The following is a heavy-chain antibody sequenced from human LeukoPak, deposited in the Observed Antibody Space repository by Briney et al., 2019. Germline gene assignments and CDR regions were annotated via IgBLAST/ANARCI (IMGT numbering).Heavy chain of an antibody. V-gene: IGHV3-20*04. J-gene: IGHJ4*02. D-gene: IGHD3-22*01. Sequence: GGSLRLSCADSGFTFDDYGMSWVRQAPGKGLEWISGISWNGGSTDYADSVKGRFTISRDNAKNSLYLQMNSLRAEDTAVYYCASRGYYYYDSSVDYWGQGTLVTVSS. CDR2: ISWNGGST. CDR3: ASRGYYYYDSSVDY. CDR1: GFTFDDYG.